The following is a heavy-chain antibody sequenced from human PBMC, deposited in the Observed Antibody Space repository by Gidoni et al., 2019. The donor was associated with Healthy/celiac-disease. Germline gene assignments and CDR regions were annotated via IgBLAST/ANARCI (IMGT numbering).Heavy chain of an antibody. CDR2: ISAYNGNT. D-gene: IGHD3-3*01. Sequence: QVQLVQSGAEVKKPGASVKVSCKASGYTFTSYGISWVRQAPGQGLEWMGWISAYNGNTNYAQKLQGRVTMTTDTSTSTAYMELRSLRSDDTAVYYCARVKMGDFWSGYSTPDKNWFDPWGQGTLVTVSS. CDR1: GYTFTSYG. J-gene: IGHJ5*02. V-gene: IGHV1-18*01. CDR3: ARVKMGDFWSGYSTPDKNWFDP.